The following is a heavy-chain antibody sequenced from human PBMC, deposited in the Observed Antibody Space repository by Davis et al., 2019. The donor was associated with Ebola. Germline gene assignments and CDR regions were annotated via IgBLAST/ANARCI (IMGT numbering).Heavy chain of an antibody. V-gene: IGHV4-30-4*07. J-gene: IGHJ1*01. CDR1: GGFVSSGGYS. D-gene: IGHD2-21*02. CDR3: AVYTVVVTDIRAEYFQH. Sequence: SETLSLTCGVSGGFVSSGGYSWSWIRQPPGKGLEWIGHYYYTGTTHYNPSLKSRVTISVDTSKNQFSLKLSSVTAADTAVYYCAVYTVVVTDIRAEYFQHWGQGALATVSS. CDR2: YYYTGTT.